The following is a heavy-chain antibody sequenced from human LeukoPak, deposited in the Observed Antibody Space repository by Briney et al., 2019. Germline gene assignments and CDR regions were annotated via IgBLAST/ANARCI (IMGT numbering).Heavy chain of an antibody. CDR3: ARDRGIAAAGSHPAVY. CDR1: GGTFSSYA. D-gene: IGHD6-13*01. CDR2: IIPILGIA. Sequence: ASVKVSCKASGGTFSSYAISWVRQAPGQGLEWMGRIIPILGIANYAQKFQGRATITADKSTSTANMELSSLRSEDTAVYYCARDRGIAAAGSHPAVYWGQGTLVTVSS. J-gene: IGHJ4*02. V-gene: IGHV1-69*04.